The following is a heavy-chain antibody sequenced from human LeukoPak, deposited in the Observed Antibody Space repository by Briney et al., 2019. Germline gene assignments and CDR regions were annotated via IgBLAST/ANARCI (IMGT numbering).Heavy chain of an antibody. V-gene: IGHV3-48*01. CDR2: ISSSSSTI. Sequence: AGGSLRLSCAASGFTFSSYSMNWVRQAPGKGLEWVSYISSSSSTIYYADSVKGRFTISRDNAKDSLYLQMNSLRAEDTAVYYCARDNRQYYYDSSGYFDYWGQGTLVTVSS. J-gene: IGHJ4*02. CDR1: GFTFSSYS. D-gene: IGHD3-22*01. CDR3: ARDNRQYYYDSSGYFDY.